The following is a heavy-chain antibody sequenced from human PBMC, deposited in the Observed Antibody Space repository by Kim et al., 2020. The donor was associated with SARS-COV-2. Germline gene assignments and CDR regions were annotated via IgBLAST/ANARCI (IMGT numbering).Heavy chain of an antibody. CDR2: IQSDGSRQ. CDR1: GFIFRSYG. CDR3: ARDWASSWTPNWFDT. Sequence: GGSLRLSCAASGFIFRSYGMHWVRQAPGKGLEWVSAIQSDGSRQYYADAVKGRFTISRDDSENMVYLQMNSLRVEDTAVYYCARDWASSWTPNWFDTWGQGTLVTVSS. V-gene: IGHV3-33*01. D-gene: IGHD6-13*01. J-gene: IGHJ5*02.